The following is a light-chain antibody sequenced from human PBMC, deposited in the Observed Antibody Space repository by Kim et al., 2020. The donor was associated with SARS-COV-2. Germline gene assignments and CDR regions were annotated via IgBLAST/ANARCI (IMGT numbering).Light chain of an antibody. CDR3: QDNDKLTLT. J-gene: IGKJ3*01. V-gene: IGKV1-33*01. Sequence: DIQMTQSPSSLSASVGDRVTITCQASQAIRKYLNWYQQKPRKAPKLLIYDVSNLEAGVPSRFSGSGSGTHFTFTISSLQPEDVATYNYQDNDKLTLTFGPGTKSDIK. CDR2: DVS. CDR1: QAIRKY.